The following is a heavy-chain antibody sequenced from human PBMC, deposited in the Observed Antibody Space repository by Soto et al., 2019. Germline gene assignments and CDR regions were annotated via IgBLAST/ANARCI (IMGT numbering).Heavy chain of an antibody. D-gene: IGHD3-22*01. CDR3: ARDLRVIASLTPAFDP. V-gene: IGHV1-18*01. Sequence: SVKVSCNASGYTFTCYGISWVRQAPGQGLEWMGWISAYNGNTNYAQKLQGRVTMTTDTSTSTAYMELRSLRSDDTAVYYCARDLRVIASLTPAFDPWGQGTLVTVYS. CDR1: GYTFTCYG. J-gene: IGHJ5*02. CDR2: ISAYNGNT.